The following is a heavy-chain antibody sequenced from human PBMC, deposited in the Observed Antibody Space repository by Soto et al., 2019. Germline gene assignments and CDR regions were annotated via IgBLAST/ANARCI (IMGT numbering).Heavy chain of an antibody. CDR3: ATHNGPAAAGLVLDF. D-gene: IGHD6-13*01. CDR2: IREDATEE. J-gene: IGHJ4*02. V-gene: IGHV3-7*02. Sequence: EAQLVESGGGVVQPGGSLRLSCAASGFTFSTHWMSWVRQAPGRGLEWVANIREDATEEYDVDSVKGRFTIPRDNAKNSVSLQMNSLRAEDTAVYYCATHNGPAAAGLVLDFWGQGTLVTVSS. CDR1: GFTFSTHW.